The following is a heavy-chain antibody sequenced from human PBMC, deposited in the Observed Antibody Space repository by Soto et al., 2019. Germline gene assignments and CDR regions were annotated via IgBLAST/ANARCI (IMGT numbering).Heavy chain of an antibody. V-gene: IGHV3-33*01. J-gene: IGHJ4*02. Sequence: PGGSLRLSCAASGFTFSSYGMHWVRQAPGKGLEWVAVIWYDGSNKYYADSVKGRFTISRDNSKNTLYLQMNSLRAEDTAVYYCARDWYYYDSSGYFDYWGQGTLVTVSS. D-gene: IGHD3-22*01. CDR1: GFTFSSYG. CDR2: IWYDGSNK. CDR3: ARDWYYYDSSGYFDY.